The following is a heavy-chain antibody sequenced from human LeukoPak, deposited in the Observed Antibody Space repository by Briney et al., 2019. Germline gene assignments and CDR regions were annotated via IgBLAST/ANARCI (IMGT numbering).Heavy chain of an antibody. CDR1: GFTFSSYW. CDR2: INSDGSST. D-gene: IGHD6-19*01. V-gene: IGHV3-74*01. J-gene: IGHJ4*02. Sequence: GGSLRLSCVASGFTFSSYWMHWVRQAPGKGLVWVSRINSDGSSTSYADSVKGRFTISRDNSKNTLYLQMNSLRAEDTAVYYCAKVKGIAVAGTFVDYWGQGTLVTVSS. CDR3: AKVKGIAVAGTFVDY.